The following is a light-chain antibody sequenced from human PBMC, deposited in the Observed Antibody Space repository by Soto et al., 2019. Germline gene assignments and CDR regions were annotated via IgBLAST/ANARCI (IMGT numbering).Light chain of an antibody. CDR2: WAS. V-gene: IGKV4-1*01. CDR1: QPVLRSSNNKNH. J-gene: IGKJ5*01. Sequence: DIVMTQSPDSLTVSLGERATINCKASQPVLRSSNNKNHLAWYQQKPTQSPKMLISWASTRESGVPDRFSGSGSGTESTLTISSLQAEDAAVYYCQQYYDVPVTFGQGTRLEIK. CDR3: QQYYDVPVT.